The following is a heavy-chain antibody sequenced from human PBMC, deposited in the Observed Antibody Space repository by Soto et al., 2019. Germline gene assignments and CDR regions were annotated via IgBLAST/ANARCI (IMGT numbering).Heavy chain of an antibody. D-gene: IGHD2-2*01. V-gene: IGHV3-21*01. J-gene: IGHJ4*02. CDR2: ISSSSSYI. CDR1: GFTFSSYS. Sequence: GGSLRLSCAASGFTFSSYSMNWVRQAPGKGLEWVSSISSSSSYIYYADSVKGRFTISRDNAKNSLYLQMNSLRAEDTAVYYCARDSALCSSTSCPTVDFDYWGQGTLVTVSS. CDR3: ARDSALCSSTSCPTVDFDY.